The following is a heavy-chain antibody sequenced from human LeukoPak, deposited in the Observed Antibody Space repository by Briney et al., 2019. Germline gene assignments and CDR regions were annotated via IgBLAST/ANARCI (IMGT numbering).Heavy chain of an antibody. D-gene: IGHD2/OR15-2a*01. Sequence: ASXKVSCKASGGTFISYAISWVRQAPGQGLEWMGGIIPIFGTANYAQKFQGRVTITTDESTSTAYMELSSLRSEDTAVYYCASDTGYFDSTTLGYWGQGTLVTVSS. CDR3: ASDTGYFDSTTLGY. V-gene: IGHV1-69*05. CDR2: IIPIFGTA. J-gene: IGHJ4*02. CDR1: GGTFISYA.